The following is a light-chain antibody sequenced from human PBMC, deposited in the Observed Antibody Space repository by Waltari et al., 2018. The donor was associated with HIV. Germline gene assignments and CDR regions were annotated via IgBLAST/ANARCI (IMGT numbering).Light chain of an antibody. V-gene: IGKV4-1*01. J-gene: IGKJ4*01. Sequence: DIVMTQSPDSLAVSLGERATINCKSSQNILYNSNNKNYLAWYQQRPGQPPKLLVYWASTRESGVPVRFSASGSGTDFTLTISSLQAEDVAVYYCQQYYSLPLTFGGGTKVEI. CDR3: QQYYSLPLT. CDR1: QNILYNSNNKNY. CDR2: WAS.